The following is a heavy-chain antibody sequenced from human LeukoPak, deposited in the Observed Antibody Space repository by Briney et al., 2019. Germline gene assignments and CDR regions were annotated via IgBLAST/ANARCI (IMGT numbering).Heavy chain of an antibody. J-gene: IGHJ4*02. CDR2: ISSSSSYI. CDR1: GFTFSSYS. V-gene: IGHV3-21*01. Sequence: GGSLRLSCAASGFTFSSYSMNWVRQAPGKGLEWVSSISSSSSYIYYADSVKGRFTISRDNAKNSLYLQMNSLRAEDTAVYYCARGGGAGTLPPPYCNWGQGTLVTVSS. D-gene: IGHD6-13*01. CDR3: ARGGGAGTLPPPYCN.